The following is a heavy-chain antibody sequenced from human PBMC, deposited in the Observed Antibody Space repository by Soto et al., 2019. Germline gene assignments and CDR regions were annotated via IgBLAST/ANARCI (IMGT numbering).Heavy chain of an antibody. CDR2: ISWNSGNI. CDR3: AKDPYSSSWYGQFDY. V-gene: IGHV3-9*01. J-gene: IGHJ4*02. Sequence: DVQLVESGGGLVQPGRSLRLSCAASGFTFDDYAMHWVRQAPGKGLEWVSGISWNSGNIGYADSVKGRFTISRDNAKNSLYLQMNSLRAEDTALYYCAKDPYSSSWYGQFDYWGQGTLVTVSS. CDR1: GFTFDDYA. D-gene: IGHD6-13*01.